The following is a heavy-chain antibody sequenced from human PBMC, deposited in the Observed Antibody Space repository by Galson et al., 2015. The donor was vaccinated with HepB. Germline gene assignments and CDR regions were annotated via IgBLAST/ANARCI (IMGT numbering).Heavy chain of an antibody. J-gene: IGHJ2*01. CDR3: AKEYSSSWPNWYFDL. CDR1: GGTFSSYG. CDR2: ISYDGSNK. D-gene: IGHD6-13*01. Sequence: SCKASGGTFSSYGMHWVRQAPGKGLEWVAVISYDGSNKYYADSVKGRFTISRDNSKNTLYLQMNSLRAEDTAVYYCAKEYSSSWPNWYFDLWGRGTLVTVSS. V-gene: IGHV3-30*18.